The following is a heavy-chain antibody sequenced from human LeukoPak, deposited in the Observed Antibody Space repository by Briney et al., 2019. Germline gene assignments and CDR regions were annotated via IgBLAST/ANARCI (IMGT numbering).Heavy chain of an antibody. V-gene: IGHV1-69*13. CDR1: GGTFSSYA. Sequence: ASVRVSCKASGGTFSSYAISWVRQAPGQGLEWMGGIIPIFGTANYAQKFQGRVTITADESTSTAYMELSSLRSEDTAVYYCARGYSSGYKYFDYWGQGTLVTVSS. CDR2: IIPIFGTA. J-gene: IGHJ4*02. CDR3: ARGYSSGYKYFDY. D-gene: IGHD6-19*01.